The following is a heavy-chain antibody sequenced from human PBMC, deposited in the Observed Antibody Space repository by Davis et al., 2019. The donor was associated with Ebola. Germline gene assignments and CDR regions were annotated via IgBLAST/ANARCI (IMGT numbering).Heavy chain of an antibody. Sequence: SETLSLTCAVYGGSFSAYYWSWIRQPPGKGLEWIGEINHSGSTNYSPSLKSRVTISIDTSKNQFSLRLNSVAAADTAVYYCARQGYYDSGSYYYFGYWGQGTLVTVSS. J-gene: IGHJ4*02. D-gene: IGHD3-10*01. V-gene: IGHV4-34*01. CDR2: INHSGST. CDR3: ARQGYYDSGSYYYFGY. CDR1: GGSFSAYY.